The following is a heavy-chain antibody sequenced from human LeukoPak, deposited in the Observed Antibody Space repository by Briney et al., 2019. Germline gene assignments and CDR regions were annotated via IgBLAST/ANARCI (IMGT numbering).Heavy chain of an antibody. V-gene: IGHV3-64*01. Sequence: GGSLRLSCAASGFTFSSYAMHWVRQAPGKGLEYVSAISSNGGSTYYANSVKGRFTISRDNSKSTLYLQMGSLRAEDMAVYYCASGGYYDTLDYWGQGTQVTVSS. J-gene: IGHJ4*02. CDR3: ASGGYYDTLDY. CDR1: GFTFSSYA. CDR2: ISSNGGST. D-gene: IGHD3-22*01.